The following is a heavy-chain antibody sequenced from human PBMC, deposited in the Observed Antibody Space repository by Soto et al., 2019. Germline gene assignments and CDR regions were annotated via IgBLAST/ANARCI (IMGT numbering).Heavy chain of an antibody. CDR1: GFTFSSYA. CDR2: ISGSGGST. CDR3: AKDQGIAVAGRDYYYYGMDV. Sequence: GGSLRLSCAASGFTFSSYAMSWVRQAPGKGLEWVSAISGSGGSTYYADSVKGRFTISRDNSKNTLYLQMNSLRAEDTAVYYCAKDQGIAVAGRDYYYYGMDVWGQGTTVTVSS. D-gene: IGHD6-19*01. J-gene: IGHJ6*02. V-gene: IGHV3-23*01.